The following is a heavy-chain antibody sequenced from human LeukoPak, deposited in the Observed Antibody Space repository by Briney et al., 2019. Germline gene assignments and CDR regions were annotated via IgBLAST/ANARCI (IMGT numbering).Heavy chain of an antibody. J-gene: IGHJ6*02. CDR1: GDSISSGDYY. Sequence: PSETLSLTCTVSGDSISSGDYYWSWIRQPPGKGLEWIGYIYYSGSTYYNPSLKSRVTISVDTSKNQFSLKLSSVTAADTAVYYCARESRRSGYYYYGMDVWGQGTTVTVSS. V-gene: IGHV4-30-4*01. CDR2: IYYSGST. CDR3: ARESRRSGYYYYGMDV.